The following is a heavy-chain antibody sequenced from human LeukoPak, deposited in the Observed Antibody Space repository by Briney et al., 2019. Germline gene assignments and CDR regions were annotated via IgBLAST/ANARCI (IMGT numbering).Heavy chain of an antibody. Sequence: GGSLRLSCAALGFTFSSYAMNWVRQAPGRGLDWVSFISASGSTTHYADSVTGRFTISRDNSNNTLYLQINSLRAEDTAAYSLTKGAQYDFWCGYTQEYFDVWGKGTLVTVSS. V-gene: IGHV3-23*01. D-gene: IGHD3-3*01. J-gene: IGHJ4*02. CDR3: TKGAQYDFWCGYTQEYFDV. CDR2: ISASGSTT. CDR1: GFTFSSYA.